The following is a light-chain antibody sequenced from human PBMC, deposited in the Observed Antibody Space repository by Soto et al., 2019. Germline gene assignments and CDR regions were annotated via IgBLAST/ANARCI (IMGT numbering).Light chain of an antibody. J-gene: IGLJ3*02. Sequence: QSALTQPASVSGSPGQSITISCTGTSSDVGGHKFVSWYQQHPGKAPKLIIYEVTNRPSGVSDRFSGSKSGNTASLTISGLQAEDEADYYCNSYTSTFTWVFGGGTKLTVL. V-gene: IGLV2-14*01. CDR3: NSYTSTFTWV. CDR1: SSDVGGHKF. CDR2: EVT.